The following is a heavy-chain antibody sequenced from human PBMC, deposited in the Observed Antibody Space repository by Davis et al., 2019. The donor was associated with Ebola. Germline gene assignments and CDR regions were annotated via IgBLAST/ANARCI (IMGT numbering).Heavy chain of an antibody. Sequence: PGGSLRLSCAASGFSFFSYGMHWVRQAPGKGLEWVSSIRGSAGVTYYADSVKGRFTISRDNSKNTLFLQMNGLRAEDTAVYYCTKAGVTGFYYYYMDVWGTGTAVTVSS. J-gene: IGHJ6*03. CDR1: GFSFFSYG. CDR3: TKAGVTGFYYYYMDV. D-gene: IGHD4-11*01. CDR2: IRGSAGVT. V-gene: IGHV3-23*01.